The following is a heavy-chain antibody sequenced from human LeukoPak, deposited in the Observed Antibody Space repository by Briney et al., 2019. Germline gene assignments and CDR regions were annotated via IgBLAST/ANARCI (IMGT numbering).Heavy chain of an antibody. J-gene: IGHJ6*03. CDR1: GFIFRDFS. Sequence: PGGSLRLSCSVSGFIFRDFSMSWVRQAPGKGLEWVAKMNEYGSEIFYVDSVKGRFTISRDNGKNSLYLQMNRLRAEDTAVYYCAKDGSMPWGYYMDVWGKGTTVTISS. CDR2: MNEYGSEI. V-gene: IGHV3-7*01. CDR3: AKDGSMPWGYYMDV. D-gene: IGHD2/OR15-2a*01.